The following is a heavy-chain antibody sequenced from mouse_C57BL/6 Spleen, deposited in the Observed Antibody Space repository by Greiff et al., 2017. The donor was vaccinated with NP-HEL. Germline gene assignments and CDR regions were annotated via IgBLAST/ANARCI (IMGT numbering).Heavy chain of an antibody. D-gene: IGHD3-2*02. J-gene: IGHJ3*01. CDR2: IDPANGNT. Sequence: EVQGVESVAELVRPGASVKLSCTASGFNIKNTYMHWVKQRPEQGLEWIGRIDPANGNTKYAPKFQGKATITADTSSNTAYLQLSSLTSEDTAIYYCAQTAQAKGPFAYWGQGTLVTVSA. V-gene: IGHV14-3*01. CDR1: GFNIKNTY. CDR3: AQTAQAKGPFAY.